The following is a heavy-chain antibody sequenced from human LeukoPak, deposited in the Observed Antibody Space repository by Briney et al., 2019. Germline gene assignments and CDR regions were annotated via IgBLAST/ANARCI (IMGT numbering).Heavy chain of an antibody. V-gene: IGHV4-34*01. Sequence: SETLSLTCAVYGGSFSGYYWSWIRQPPGKGLEWIGEINHSGSTNYNLSLKSRVTISVDTSKNQFSLKLSSVTAADTAVYYCANIAVAGPDYWGQGTLVTVSS. CDR3: ANIAVAGPDY. CDR1: GGSFSGYY. D-gene: IGHD6-19*01. CDR2: INHSGST. J-gene: IGHJ4*02.